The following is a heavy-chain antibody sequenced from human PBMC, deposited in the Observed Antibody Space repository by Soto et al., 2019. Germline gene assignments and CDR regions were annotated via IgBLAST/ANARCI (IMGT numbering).Heavy chain of an antibody. CDR2: IKSKTDGGTT. J-gene: IGHJ3*02. CDR1: GFTFSNAW. V-gene: IGHV3-15*07. D-gene: IGHD1-26*01. Sequence: EVPLVESGGGLVKPGGSLRLSCAASGFTFSNAWMNWVRQAPGKGLEWVGRIKSKTDGGTTDYAAPVKDRFTISRDDSKNTLYLQMNSLKTEDTAVYYCTTGDSGSYYLAFDIWGQGTMVTVSS. CDR3: TTGDSGSYYLAFDI.